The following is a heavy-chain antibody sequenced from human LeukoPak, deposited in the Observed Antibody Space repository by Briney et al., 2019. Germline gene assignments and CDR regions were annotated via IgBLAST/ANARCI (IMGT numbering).Heavy chain of an antibody. CDR3: ASISYSSSLFDY. CDR2: IYYSGST. J-gene: IGHJ4*02. V-gene: IGHV4-39*07. Sequence: SETLSLTCTVSGGSISSSSYYWGWIRQPPGKGLEWIGSIYYSGSTYYNPSLKSRVTISVDTSKNQFSLKLSSVTAADTAVYYCASISYSSSLFDYWGQGTLVTVSS. CDR1: GGSISSSSYY. D-gene: IGHD6-6*01.